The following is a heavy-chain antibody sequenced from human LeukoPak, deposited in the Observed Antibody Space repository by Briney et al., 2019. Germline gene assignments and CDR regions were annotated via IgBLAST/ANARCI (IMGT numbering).Heavy chain of an antibody. D-gene: IGHD2/OR15-2a*01. CDR2: IFYSGST. V-gene: IGHV4-39*07. CDR1: GGSITSNNYY. CDR3: ARAHSIASYYYGVDV. Sequence: PSETLSLTCTVSGGSITSNNYYWGWIRQPPGKGLEWIGSIFYSGSTYYSPSLTSRVTVSVDTSENQFSLKLSSVTAADTAVYYCARAHSIASYYYGVDVWGQGTTVTVSS. J-gene: IGHJ6*02.